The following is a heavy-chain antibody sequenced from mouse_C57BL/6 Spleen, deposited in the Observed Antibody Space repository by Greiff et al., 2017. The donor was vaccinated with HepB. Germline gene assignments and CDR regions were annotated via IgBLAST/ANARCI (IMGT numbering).Heavy chain of an antibody. CDR3: ARLGREFAC. D-gene: IGHD1-1*01. CDR1: GFTFSSYG. CDR2: ISSGGSYT. V-gene: IGHV5-6*01. Sequence: EVQLVESGGDLVKPGGSLKLSCAASGFTFSSYGMSWVRQTPDKRLEWVATISSGGSYTYYPDSVKGRFTISRDNAKNTLYLQMSSLKSEDTAMYYCARLGREFACWGQGTLVTVSA. J-gene: IGHJ3*01.